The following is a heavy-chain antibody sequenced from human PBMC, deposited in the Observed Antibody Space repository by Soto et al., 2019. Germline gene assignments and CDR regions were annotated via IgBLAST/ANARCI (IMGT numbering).Heavy chain of an antibody. V-gene: IGHV3-53*01. J-gene: IGHJ3*02. Sequence: EVQLVESGGGLIQAGGSLRLSCAASGFTVSSNYMSWVRQAPVKGLEWVSVIYSGGSTYYADSVKGRFTISRDSSKNTVYLQINSLGAEDTDVYYCARDSPLTSARAFDIWGQGTVVTVSS. CDR2: IYSGGST. CDR3: ARDSPLTSARAFDI. CDR1: GFTVSSNY.